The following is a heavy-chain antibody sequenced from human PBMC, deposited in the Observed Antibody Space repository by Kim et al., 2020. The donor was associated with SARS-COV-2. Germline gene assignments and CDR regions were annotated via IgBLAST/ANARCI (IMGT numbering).Heavy chain of an antibody. CDR1: GFTFSSYA. Sequence: GGSLRLSCAASGFTFSSYAMHWVHQAPGKGLEWVAVISYDGSNKYYADSVKGRFTISRDNSKNTLYLQMNSLRAEDTAVYYCARDRYFDWLIDYWGQGTL. J-gene: IGHJ4*02. CDR3: ARDRYFDWLIDY. D-gene: IGHD3-9*01. CDR2: ISYDGSNK. V-gene: IGHV3-30*04.